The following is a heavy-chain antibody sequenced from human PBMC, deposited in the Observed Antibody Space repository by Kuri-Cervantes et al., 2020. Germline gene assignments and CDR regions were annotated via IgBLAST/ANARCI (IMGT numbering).Heavy chain of an antibody. D-gene: IGHD6-13*01. V-gene: IGHV3-53*01. J-gene: IGHJ4*02. Sequence: ETLSLTCAASGFTFSSYAMSWVRQAPGKGLEWVSVIYSGGSTYYADSVKGRFTISRDNSKNTLYLQMNSLRAEDTAVYYCARDSSSWYGSFDYWGQGTLVTVSS. CDR1: GFTFSSYA. CDR3: ARDSSSWYGSFDY. CDR2: IYSGGST.